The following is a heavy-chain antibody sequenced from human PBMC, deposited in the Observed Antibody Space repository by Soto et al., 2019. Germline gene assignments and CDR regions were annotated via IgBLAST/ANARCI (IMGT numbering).Heavy chain of an antibody. Sequence: EVQLVESGGGLVQPGGSLRLSCAASGFTFSDHYMDWVRQAPGKGLEWVGRTRNKPNSYTTEYAASVRGRFTISSDDSNNSLYLQMNSLKTEDTAVYYCAMEGSGPGWTWGQGTLVTVSS. CDR1: GFTFSDHY. CDR2: TRNKPNSYTT. CDR3: AMEGSGPGWT. V-gene: IGHV3-72*01. D-gene: IGHD3-10*01. J-gene: IGHJ5*02.